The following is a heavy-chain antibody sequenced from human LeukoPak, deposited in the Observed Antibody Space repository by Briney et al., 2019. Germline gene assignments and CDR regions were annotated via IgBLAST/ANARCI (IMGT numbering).Heavy chain of an antibody. CDR3: ARVLRDTYYYDSSGYYGAFDI. J-gene: IGHJ3*02. D-gene: IGHD3-22*01. V-gene: IGHV3-23*01. Sequence: GGSLRLSCAASGFTFSSYAMSWVRQAPGKGLEWVSSFSGSGGRTYYADSVKGRFTISRDNSKNTLYLQMNSLRAEDTAVYYCARVLRDTYYYDSSGYYGAFDIWGQGTMVTVSS. CDR1: GFTFSSYA. CDR2: FSGSGGRT.